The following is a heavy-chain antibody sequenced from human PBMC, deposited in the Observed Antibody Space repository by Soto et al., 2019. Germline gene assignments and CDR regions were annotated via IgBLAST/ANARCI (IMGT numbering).Heavy chain of an antibody. D-gene: IGHD2-15*01. J-gene: IGHJ6*02. Sequence: GASVKVSCKASGSGFISSGIQWVRHAHGQRLEWIGWIVVASGQTNYAQNFRGRVAMTRDTSTATAYIELTGRTSEDTAVYFCSADRPAIGVGWWVWGQGTTVTVSS. V-gene: IGHV1-58*02. CDR2: IVVASGQT. CDR3: SADRPAIGVGWWV. CDR1: GSGFISSG.